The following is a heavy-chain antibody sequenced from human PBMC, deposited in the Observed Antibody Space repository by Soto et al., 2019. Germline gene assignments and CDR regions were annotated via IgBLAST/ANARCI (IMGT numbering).Heavy chain of an antibody. Sequence: GGSLRLSCAASGFTFSSYGMHWVRQAPGKGLEWVAVISYDGSNKYYADSVKGRFTISRDNSKNTLYLQMNSLRAEDTAVYYCAKASTFDSSLGKWFDPWGTGTLVTVSS. V-gene: IGHV3-30*18. D-gene: IGHD6-6*01. CDR3: AKASTFDSSLGKWFDP. CDR2: ISYDGSNK. CDR1: GFTFSSYG. J-gene: IGHJ5*02.